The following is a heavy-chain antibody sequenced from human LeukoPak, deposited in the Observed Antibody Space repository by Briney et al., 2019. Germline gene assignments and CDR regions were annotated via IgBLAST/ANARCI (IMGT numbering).Heavy chain of an antibody. J-gene: IGHJ4*02. CDR2: ITSSGRYI. V-gene: IGHV3-21*04. CDR3: ARALIGYYFDY. Sequence: GGSLRLSCAASGFTFSSYSMNWVRQAPGKGLEWVSSITSSGRYIYYADSVKGRFTISRDNSKNTLSLQMNSLRAEDTAVYYCARALIGYYFDYWGQGTLVTVSS. CDR1: GFTFSSYS. D-gene: IGHD2-8*01.